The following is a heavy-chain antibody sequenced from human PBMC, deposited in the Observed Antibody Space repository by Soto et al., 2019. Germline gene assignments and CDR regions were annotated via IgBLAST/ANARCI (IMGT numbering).Heavy chain of an antibody. Sequence: QVQLVQSGAEVKKPGASVKVSCKASGYTFTTYGITWVRQAPGQGLEWMGWINAYNGKTQYAQKLQGRVTMTTDTSTSTAYMDLRRLRSDDTAVYYCARVKSVADGIYYFDYWGQGTLVTVSS. CDR3: ARVKSVADGIYYFDY. CDR1: GYTFTTYG. CDR2: INAYNGKT. D-gene: IGHD6-13*01. J-gene: IGHJ4*02. V-gene: IGHV1-18*01.